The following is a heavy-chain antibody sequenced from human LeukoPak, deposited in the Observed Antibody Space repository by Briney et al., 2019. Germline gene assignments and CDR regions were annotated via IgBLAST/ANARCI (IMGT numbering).Heavy chain of an antibody. D-gene: IGHD3-3*01. V-gene: IGHV4-38-2*02. Sequence: PSETLSLTCTVSGASISDGYYWAWIRQPPGQGPEGIGSVFYSGSAYHHPSLTSRLTISADTSRNQFSLHLASVTAADTAVYYCARDMTPLSTYYDFWSGYSWFDPWGQGTLITVSS. J-gene: IGHJ5*02. CDR1: GASISDGYY. CDR2: VFYSGSA. CDR3: ARDMTPLSTYYDFWSGYSWFDP.